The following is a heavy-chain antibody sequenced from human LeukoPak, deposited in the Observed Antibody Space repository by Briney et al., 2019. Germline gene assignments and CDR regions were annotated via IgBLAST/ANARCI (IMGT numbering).Heavy chain of an antibody. CDR3: ARIHRYCSGGACYVLDN. V-gene: IGHV4-59*02. CDR2: VYYSGGT. J-gene: IGHJ4*02. D-gene: IGHD2-15*01. Sequence: SETLSLTCVVSGGSVSGYYWGWIRQPPGRGLEWIGYVYYSGGTNYNPSFKSRITISVDTSRNQFSLQLSSVTAADTAVYYCARIHRYCSGGACYVLDNWGQGTLVAVSS. CDR1: GGSVSGYY.